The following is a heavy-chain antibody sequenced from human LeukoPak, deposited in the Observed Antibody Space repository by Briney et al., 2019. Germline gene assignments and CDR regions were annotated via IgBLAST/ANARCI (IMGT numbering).Heavy chain of an antibody. Sequence: PGGSLRLSCAASGFTFSDYTMNWVRQAPGKGLECVSCISGSSATIYYADSVKGRFTISRDNAKNSLYLQMNSLRAEDTAVYYCARGRMDVWGKGTTVTVSP. V-gene: IGHV3-48*01. J-gene: IGHJ6*04. CDR2: ISGSSATI. CDR1: GFTFSDYT. CDR3: ARGRMDV.